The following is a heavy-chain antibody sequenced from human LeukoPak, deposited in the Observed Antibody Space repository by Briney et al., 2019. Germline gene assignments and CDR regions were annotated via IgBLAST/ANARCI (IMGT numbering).Heavy chain of an antibody. V-gene: IGHV3-23*01. CDR1: GFTFSNCA. J-gene: IGHJ1*01. D-gene: IGHD2-21*02. CDR3: AKARALCGGDCTEYFQH. CDR2: LSGSGGST. Sequence: WGSLRLSCAASGFTFSNCAMSWVRQAPGKGLEWVSGLSGSGGSTSYADSVKGRFTISRDNSKNTLYLQMNTLRVEDTAVYYCAKARALCGGDCTEYFQHWGQGTLVTVSS.